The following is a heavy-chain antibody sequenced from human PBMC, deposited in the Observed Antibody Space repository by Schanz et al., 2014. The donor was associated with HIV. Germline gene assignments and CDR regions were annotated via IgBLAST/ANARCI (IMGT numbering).Heavy chain of an antibody. CDR3: ARDGGEV. CDR2: INQDGSEQ. D-gene: IGHD3-16*01. Sequence: VQLVESGGDLVKPGGSLRLSCTASGFSFSDYHMSWIRQAPGKGLEWVASINQDGSEQYYVDSVKGRFTISRDNAANSLFLQMNSLRAEDTAVYYCARDGGEVWGQGTTVTVSS. CDR1: GFSFSDYH. J-gene: IGHJ6*02. V-gene: IGHV3-7*01.